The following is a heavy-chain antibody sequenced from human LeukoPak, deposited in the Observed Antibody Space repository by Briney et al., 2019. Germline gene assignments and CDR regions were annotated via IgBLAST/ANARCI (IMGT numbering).Heavy chain of an antibody. J-gene: IGHJ5*02. CDR3: ARGLSSSWYWFDP. CDR2: IYTSGST. D-gene: IGHD6-13*01. V-gene: IGHV4-61*02. Sequence: SQTLSLTCTVSGGSISSGSYYWSWIRQPAGKGLEWIGRIYTSGSTNYNPSLKSRVIMSVDTSKSQFSLKLSSVTAADTAVYYCARGLSSSWYWFDPWGQGTLVTVSS. CDR1: GGSISSGSYY.